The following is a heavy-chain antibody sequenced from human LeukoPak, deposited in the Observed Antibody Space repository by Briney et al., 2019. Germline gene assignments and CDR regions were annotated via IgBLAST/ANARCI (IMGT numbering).Heavy chain of an antibody. V-gene: IGHV4-39*07. Sequence: KTSETLSLTCTVSSGSISTSNYYWGWVRQPPGKALEWIGNIFYSGSTYYSPSLKSRVTISLDTSRNQFSLKLNSVTAADTAVYYCARDSLDRGVTRLFYYWGQGTLVTVSS. CDR3: ARDSLDRGVTRLFYY. D-gene: IGHD2-2*03. J-gene: IGHJ4*02. CDR2: IFYSGST. CDR1: SGSISTSNYY.